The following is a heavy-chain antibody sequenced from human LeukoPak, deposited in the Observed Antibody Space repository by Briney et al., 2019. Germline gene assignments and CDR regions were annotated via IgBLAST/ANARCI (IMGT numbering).Heavy chain of an antibody. D-gene: IGHD2-15*01. J-gene: IGHJ5*02. CDR1: GFAFNSYW. CDR2: IKQDGREK. Sequence: PGGSLRLSCAASGFAFNSYWMTWVRQTPGKGLEWVANIKQDGREKNYVDSVKGRFTISRDNSKNTLYLQMNSLRAEDTALYYCAKNTGLGYCSGGSCYINWFDPWGQGTLVTVSS. V-gene: IGHV3-7*03. CDR3: AKNTGLGYCSGGSCYINWFDP.